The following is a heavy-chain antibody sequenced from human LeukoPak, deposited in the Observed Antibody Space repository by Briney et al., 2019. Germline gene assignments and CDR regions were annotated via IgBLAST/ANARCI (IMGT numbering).Heavy chain of an antibody. Sequence: GGSLRLSCAASGFTFSSYGMHWVRQAPGKGLEWVAVIWYDGSNKYYADSVKGRFTISRDNSKNTLYLQMNSLRAEDTAVYYCARARYSGSYPTLNWFDPWGQGTLVTVSS. J-gene: IGHJ5*02. CDR2: IWYDGSNK. CDR3: ARARYSGSYPTLNWFDP. V-gene: IGHV3-33*01. D-gene: IGHD1-26*01. CDR1: GFTFSSYG.